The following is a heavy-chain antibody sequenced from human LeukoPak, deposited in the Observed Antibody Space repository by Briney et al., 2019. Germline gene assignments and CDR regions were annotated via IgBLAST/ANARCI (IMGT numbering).Heavy chain of an antibody. Sequence: ASVKVSCKVSGYTFTDYYMHWVQQAPGKGLEWMGLVDPEDGETIYAEKFQGRVTITADTSTDTVYMELSSLRSEDTAVYYCAIPHRGTNIVGATDFDYWGQGTLVTVSS. CDR2: VDPEDGET. D-gene: IGHD1-26*01. J-gene: IGHJ4*02. CDR1: GYTFTDYY. V-gene: IGHV1-69-2*01. CDR3: AIPHRGTNIVGATDFDY.